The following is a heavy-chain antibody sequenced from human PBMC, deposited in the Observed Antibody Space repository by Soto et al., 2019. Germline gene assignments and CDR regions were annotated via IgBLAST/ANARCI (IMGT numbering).Heavy chain of an antibody. D-gene: IGHD2-2*01. CDR1: GFFFSSYT. V-gene: IGHV3-23*01. CDR2: FSATSENT. Sequence: EVQLLESGGGLVQPGGSLRLSCVGSGFFFSSYTMTWVRQAPGKGLEWVSSFSATSENTYYADSVRGRFTISRDNSKNPLFLQMTTMPAEDPPMYSWGTARDQRWVSLPFDNGGQGILVIASS. J-gene: IGHJ4*02. CDR3: GTARDQRWVSLPFDN.